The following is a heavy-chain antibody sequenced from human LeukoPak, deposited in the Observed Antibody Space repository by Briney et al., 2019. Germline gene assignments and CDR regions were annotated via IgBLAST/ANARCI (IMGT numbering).Heavy chain of an antibody. CDR1: GYTFTSYD. D-gene: IGHD4-23*01. J-gene: IGHJ5*02. V-gene: IGHV1-8*01. CDR2: MSPNSDNT. Sequence: ASVKVSCKASGYTFTSYDINWVRQATGQGLEWMGWMSPNSDNTGYAQKFQGRVTFTRDTSISTAYMELRSLTSEDTAVYYCAKDYGGSSGWFDPWGQGTLVTVSS. CDR3: AKDYGGSSGWFDP.